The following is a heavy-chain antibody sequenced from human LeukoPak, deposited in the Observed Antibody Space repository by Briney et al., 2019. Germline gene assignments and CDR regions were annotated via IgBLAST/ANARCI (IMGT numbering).Heavy chain of an antibody. V-gene: IGHV5-51*01. CDR1: GYSFISYW. CDR3: ARYTSSWYGPDY. Sequence: GESLKISCKDSGYSFISYWIGWVRQMPGKGLEWMGIIYPHDSSTTYSPSFQGQVTISADKSISTAYLQWSSLKASGTAMYYCARYTSSWYGPDYWGQGTLVTVSS. D-gene: IGHD6-13*01. J-gene: IGHJ4*02. CDR2: IYPHDSST.